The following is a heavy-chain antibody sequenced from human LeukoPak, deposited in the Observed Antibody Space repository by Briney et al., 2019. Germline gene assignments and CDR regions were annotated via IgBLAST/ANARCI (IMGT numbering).Heavy chain of an antibody. J-gene: IGHJ4*02. V-gene: IGHV3-23*01. CDR1: GFTFSTYS. CDR2: ISGSGGST. D-gene: IGHD2-15*01. Sequence: GGSLRLSCAASGFTFSTYSVSWVRQAPGKGLEWVSAISGSGGSTYYADSVKGRFTISRDNSKNTLYLQMNSLRAEDTAVYYCARDRRVVVASYYFDYWGQGTLVTVSS. CDR3: ARDRRVVVASYYFDY.